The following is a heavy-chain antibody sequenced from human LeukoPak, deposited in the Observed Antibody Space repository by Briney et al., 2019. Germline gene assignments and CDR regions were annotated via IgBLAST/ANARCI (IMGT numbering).Heavy chain of an antibody. CDR1: GFTFSSYS. CDR2: ISSSSYI. D-gene: IGHD1-26*01. Sequence: GGSLRLSCAASGFTFSSYSMNWVRQAPGKGLEWVSSISSSSYIYYADSVKGRFTISRDNAKNSLYLQMNSLRAEDTAVYYCARDLGSRAYSGSYGGDYWGQGTLVTVSS. V-gene: IGHV3-21*01. CDR3: ARDLGSRAYSGSYGGDY. J-gene: IGHJ4*02.